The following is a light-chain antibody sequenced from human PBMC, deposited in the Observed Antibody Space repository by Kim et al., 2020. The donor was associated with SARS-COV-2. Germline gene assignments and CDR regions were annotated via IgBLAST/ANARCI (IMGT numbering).Light chain of an antibody. V-gene: IGLV2-23*02. J-gene: IGLJ3*02. CDR2: DVN. Sequence: QSINISYIGTSSDIGAFNYVSWYQHHAGKAPKLIIYDVNNRPSGVSPRFSGSKSGNTASLTISGLQADDEADYFCSSYAGSYTWVFGGGTKVTVL. CDR3: SSYAGSYTWV. CDR1: SSDIGAFNY.